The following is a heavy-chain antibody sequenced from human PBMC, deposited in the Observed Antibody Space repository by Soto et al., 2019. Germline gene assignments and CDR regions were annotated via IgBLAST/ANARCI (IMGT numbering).Heavy chain of an antibody. V-gene: IGHV4-61*01. CDR3: ARDRTIAAAGVPYGMDV. CDR2: IYYSGST. CDR1: GGSVSSGSYY. Sequence: PSETLSLTCTVSGGSVSSGSYYWSWIRQPPGKGLEWIGYIYYSGSTNYNPSLKSRVTISVDTSKNQFSLKLSSVTAADTAVYYCARDRTIAAAGVPYGMDVWGQGTTVTVYS. D-gene: IGHD6-13*01. J-gene: IGHJ6*02.